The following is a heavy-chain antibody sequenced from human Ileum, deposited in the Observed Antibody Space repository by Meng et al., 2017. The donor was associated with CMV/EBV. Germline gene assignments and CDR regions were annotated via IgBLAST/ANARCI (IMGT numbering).Heavy chain of an antibody. CDR3: ARGGGASTVSSLDY. D-gene: IGHD3-16*01. CDR1: DVRKGCNW. V-gene: IGHV3-74*01. Sequence: ASDVRKGCNWGHWVRQAQGKGLVWVSRINNDGTIINYADSVKGRFTISRDNAKNTLYLQVSSLRVEDTAVYYCARGGGASTVSSLDYWGQGTLVTVSS. CDR2: INNDGTII. J-gene: IGHJ4*02.